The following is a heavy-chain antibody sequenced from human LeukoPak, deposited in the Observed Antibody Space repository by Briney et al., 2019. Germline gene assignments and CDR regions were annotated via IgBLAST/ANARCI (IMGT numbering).Heavy chain of an antibody. V-gene: IGHV3-7*01. CDR2: IKQDGSEK. Sequence: GGSLRLSCAASGFTFSSYWMSWFRQAPGKGLEWVANIKQDGSEKFYVDSVKGRFTISRDNAKNSLYLQMNSLRAEDTAVYYCAREPYPNYDFWSGYYRSWFDPWGQGTLVTVSS. J-gene: IGHJ5*02. D-gene: IGHD3-3*01. CDR3: AREPYPNYDFWSGYYRSWFDP. CDR1: GFTFSSYW.